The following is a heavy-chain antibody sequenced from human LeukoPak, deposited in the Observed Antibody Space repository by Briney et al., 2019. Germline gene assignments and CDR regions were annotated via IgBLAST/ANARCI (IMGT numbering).Heavy chain of an antibody. CDR3: ARDEGQQLGEYYYYGMDV. CDR1: GFTFSSYS. V-gene: IGHV3-48*01. D-gene: IGHD6-13*01. J-gene: IGHJ6*02. CDR2: ISSSSSTI. Sequence: GGSLRLSCAASGFTFSSYSMNWVRQAPGKGLEWVSYISSSSSTIYYADSVKGRFTISRDNAKNSLYLQMNSLRAEDTAVYYCARDEGQQLGEYYYYGMDVWGQGTTVTVSS.